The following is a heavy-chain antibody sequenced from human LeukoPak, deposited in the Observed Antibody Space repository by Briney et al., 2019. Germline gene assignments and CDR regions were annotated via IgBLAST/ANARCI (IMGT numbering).Heavy chain of an antibody. CDR3: ARGGVGSGYYYYFGY. J-gene: IGHJ4*02. CDR2: INAGNGNT. V-gene: IGHV1-3*03. Sequence: ASVKVSCKASGYTFTSYAMHWVRQAPGQRLEWMGWINAGNGNTKYSQEFQGRVTITRDTSASTAYMELSSLRSEDMAVYYCARGGVGSGYYYYFGYWGQGTLVTVSS. D-gene: IGHD3-22*01. CDR1: GYTFTSYA.